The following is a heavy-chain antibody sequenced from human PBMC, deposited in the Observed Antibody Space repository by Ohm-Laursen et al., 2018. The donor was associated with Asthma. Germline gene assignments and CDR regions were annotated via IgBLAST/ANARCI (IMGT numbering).Heavy chain of an antibody. CDR2: ISYDGSNK. J-gene: IGHJ4*02. V-gene: IGHV3-30-3*01. Sequence: RSLRLSCAAPGFTFSSYAMHWVRQAPGKGLEWVAVISYDGSNKYYADSVKGRFTISRDNSKNTLYLQMNSLRAEDTAVYYCAKDPDGSYITGYDYWGQGTLVTVSS. CDR1: GFTFSSYA. D-gene: IGHD1-26*01. CDR3: AKDPDGSYITGYDY.